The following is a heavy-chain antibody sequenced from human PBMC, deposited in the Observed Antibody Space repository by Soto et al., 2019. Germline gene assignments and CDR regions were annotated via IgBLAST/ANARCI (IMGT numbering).Heavy chain of an antibody. CDR3: ARAVFRAAAGFAGDYYYGMDV. CDR2: IYYSGST. CDR1: GGSISSYY. J-gene: IGHJ6*02. D-gene: IGHD6-13*01. Sequence: SETLSLTCTVSGGSISSYYWSWIRQPPGKGMEWIGYIYYSGSTNYNPSLKSRVTISVDKSKNQFSLKLSSVTAADTAVYYCARAVFRAAAGFAGDYYYGMDVWGQGTTVTVSS. V-gene: IGHV4-59*12.